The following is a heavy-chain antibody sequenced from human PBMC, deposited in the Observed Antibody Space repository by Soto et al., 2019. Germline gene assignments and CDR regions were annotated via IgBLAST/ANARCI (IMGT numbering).Heavy chain of an antibody. CDR2: IIPLFRTT. Sequence: QVQLMQSGAEVKKPGSSVKVSCKASGGTFTSYAITWVRQAPGQGLAWMGGIIPLFRTTNYAQKFQGRVTITADKSTSTAYMELSSLTSEDTAVYYCARVVVPGFGNYYGMDVWGQGTTVTVSS. V-gene: IGHV1-69*06. CDR1: GGTFTSYA. CDR3: ARVVVPGFGNYYGMDV. J-gene: IGHJ6*02. D-gene: IGHD2-2*01.